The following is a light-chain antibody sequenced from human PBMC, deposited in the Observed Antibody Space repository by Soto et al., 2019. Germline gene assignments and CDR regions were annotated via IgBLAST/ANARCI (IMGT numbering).Light chain of an antibody. CDR3: CSYADNYFYV. CDR1: SSVVGGYNY. V-gene: IGLV2-11*01. J-gene: IGLJ1*01. Sequence: QSVLTQPRSVSGSPGQSVTISCTGTSSVVGGYNYVSWYQHHPGKAPKLIVYDVTQRPSGIPDRFSGSKSGNTASLTISGLQPDDEADYHCCSYADNYFYVFXSGTKVTVL. CDR2: DVT.